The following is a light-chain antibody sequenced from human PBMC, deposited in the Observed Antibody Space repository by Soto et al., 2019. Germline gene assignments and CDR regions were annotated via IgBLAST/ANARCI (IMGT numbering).Light chain of an antibody. Sequence: EIVLTQSPGTLSLSPGERATLSCRASQSVSSSYLAWYQQKPGQSPRFLIFGVSSRATGIPDRFSGSRSGTDFTLTISRLEPEDFAVYYCQLYGSSNTLGQGNKLEIK. CDR2: GVS. J-gene: IGKJ2*01. CDR1: QSVSSSY. CDR3: QLYGSSNT. V-gene: IGKV3-20*01.